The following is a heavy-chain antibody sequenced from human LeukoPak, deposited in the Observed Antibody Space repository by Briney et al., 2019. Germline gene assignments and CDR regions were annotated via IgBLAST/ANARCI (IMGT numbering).Heavy chain of an antibody. CDR3: ARETPRRGETRDGYR. V-gene: IGHV3-21*01. CDR1: GFTFSTYS. Sequence: GGSLRLSCAASGFTFSTYSMNWVRQAPGKGLEWVSSISSSSSYIYYADSVKGRFTISRDNPKNLLFLQINSLRVEDTAVYYCARETPRRGETRDGYRWGQGTVVTVSS. J-gene: IGHJ4*02. CDR2: ISSSSSYI. D-gene: IGHD5-24*01.